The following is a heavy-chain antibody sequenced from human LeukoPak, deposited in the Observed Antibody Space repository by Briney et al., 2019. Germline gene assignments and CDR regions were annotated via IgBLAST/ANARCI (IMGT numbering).Heavy chain of an antibody. CDR2: MSYDGSNR. CDR1: GFTFSSYG. V-gene: IGHV3-30*18. J-gene: IGHJ4*02. CDR3: ANLGKEVDY. D-gene: IGHD3-10*01. Sequence: GGSLRLSCTASGFTFSSYGMHWVRQAPGKGLEWVAVMSYDGSNRYYADSVKGRFTISRDNSNNTLYLQMNSLRVEDTAVYYCANLGKEVDYWGQGTLVTVSS.